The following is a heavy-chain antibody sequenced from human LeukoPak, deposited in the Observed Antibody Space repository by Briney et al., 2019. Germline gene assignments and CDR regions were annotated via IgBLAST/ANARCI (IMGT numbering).Heavy chain of an antibody. CDR3: SKNPNRSGWYQDY. CDR1: GFTFSSYA. Sequence: PGGSLRLSCAASGFTFSSYAMSWVRQAPGKGLEWVSSVSDIGDRTYYADSVKGRFTISRDNSKNTLYLQMYSLRADDTAVYYCSKNPNRSGWYQDYWGQGTLVTVSS. V-gene: IGHV3-23*01. D-gene: IGHD6-19*01. J-gene: IGHJ4*02. CDR2: VSDIGDRT.